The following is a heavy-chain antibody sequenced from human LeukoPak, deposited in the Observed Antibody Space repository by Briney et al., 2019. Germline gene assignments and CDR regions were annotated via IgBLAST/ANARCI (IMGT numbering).Heavy chain of an antibody. CDR1: GDTFTNYY. D-gene: IGHD3-3*01. Sequence: VASVKLSCEASGDTFTNYYIHWVRQAPGLGLEWVGGINAKSGATHYAQKFQGRVTMTRDTSISTAYMELSRLRSDDTAVYYCARPSITIFGVVKVFDYWGQGTLVTVSS. J-gene: IGHJ4*02. CDR2: INAKSGAT. CDR3: ARPSITIFGVVKVFDY. V-gene: IGHV1-2*02.